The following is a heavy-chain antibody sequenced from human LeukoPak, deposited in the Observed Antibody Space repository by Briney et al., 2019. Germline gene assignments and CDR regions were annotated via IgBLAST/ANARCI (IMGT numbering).Heavy chain of an antibody. D-gene: IGHD4-17*01. J-gene: IGHJ6*03. CDR3: ARSFGTTLTTGYYYYMDV. V-gene: IGHV4-34*01. CDR1: GGSFNGYY. CDR2: INHSGST. Sequence: SETLPLTCAVYGGSFNGYYWSWIRQPPGKGLEWIGEINHSGSTNYNPSLKSRVTISVDTSKNQFSLKLSSVTAADTAVYYCARSFGTTLTTGYYYYMDVWGKGTTVTVSS.